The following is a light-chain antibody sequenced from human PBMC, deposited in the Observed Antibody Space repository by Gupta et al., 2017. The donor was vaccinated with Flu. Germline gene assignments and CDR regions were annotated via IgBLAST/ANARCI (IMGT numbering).Light chain of an antibody. Sequence: QSPWTRPASVSGSPGQSITISCTGTSNDIGGYNHVSWYQHHPGKAPKLILSEVSNRPSGVSNRFSGSKSGNTASLTISGLQAEDEADYYCFSYTGSSTFVFGSGTKVTVL. CDR2: EVS. CDR1: SNDIGGYNH. V-gene: IGLV2-23*02. CDR3: FSYTGSSTFV. J-gene: IGLJ1*01.